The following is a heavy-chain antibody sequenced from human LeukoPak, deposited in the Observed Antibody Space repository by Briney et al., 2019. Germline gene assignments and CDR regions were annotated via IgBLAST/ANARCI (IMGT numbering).Heavy chain of an antibody. Sequence: ASVKVSCXASGYTFTSYGISWVRQAPGQGLEWMGWISAYNGNTNYAQKLQGRVTMTTDTSTSTAYMELRSLRSDDTAVYYCARVLGDYVWGSYELYFDYWGQGTLVTVSS. CDR1: GYTFTSYG. D-gene: IGHD3-16*01. CDR2: ISAYNGNT. CDR3: ARVLGDYVWGSYELYFDY. V-gene: IGHV1-18*01. J-gene: IGHJ4*02.